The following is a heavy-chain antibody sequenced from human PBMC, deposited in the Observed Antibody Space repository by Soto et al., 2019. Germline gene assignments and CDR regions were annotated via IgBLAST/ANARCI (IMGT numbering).Heavy chain of an antibody. V-gene: IGHV1-3*01. CDR2: ISAGNGNT. CDR3: ARDVLNGRPDAFDI. CDR1: GYTFTSYL. J-gene: IGHJ3*02. Sequence: ASVKVSCKASGYTFTSYLMHWVRQAPGQRLEWMGWISAGNGNTKYSQRFQVRVTITRDTSASTAYMELSSLRSEDTAVYYCARDVLNGRPDAFDIWGQGTMVTVS. D-gene: IGHD2-8*01.